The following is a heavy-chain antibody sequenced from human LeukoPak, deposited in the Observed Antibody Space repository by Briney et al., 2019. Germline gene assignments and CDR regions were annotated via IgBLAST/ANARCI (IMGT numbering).Heavy chain of an antibody. CDR3: ARGQQMGRARWFDS. V-gene: IGHV3-21*01. Sequence: GGSLRLSCTASGFTFSSYSMNWVRQAPGKGLEWVSFVGSSSTFIYYAASLQGRFTISRDNAKNSLYLQMNNLRVEDTAIYYCARGQQMGRARWFDSWGQGTLVTVSS. D-gene: IGHD6-13*01. CDR2: VGSSSTFI. CDR1: GFTFSSYS. J-gene: IGHJ5*01.